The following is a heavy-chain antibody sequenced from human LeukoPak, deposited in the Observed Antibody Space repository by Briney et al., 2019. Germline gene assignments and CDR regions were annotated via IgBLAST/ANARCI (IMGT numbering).Heavy chain of an antibody. D-gene: IGHD6-6*01. J-gene: IGHJ4*02. CDR1: GGSISSHY. CDR2: IYYSGST. CDR3: AREIDGSSSFDY. Sequence: SETLSLTCTVSGGSISSHYWSWIRQPPGKGLEWIGYIYYSGSTNYNPSLKSRVTISVDTSKNQFSLKLSSVTAADTAVYYCAREIDGSSSFDYWGQGTLVTVSS. V-gene: IGHV4-59*11.